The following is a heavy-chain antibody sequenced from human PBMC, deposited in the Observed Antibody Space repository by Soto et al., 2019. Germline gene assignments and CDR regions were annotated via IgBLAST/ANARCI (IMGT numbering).Heavy chain of an antibody. D-gene: IGHD4-17*01. CDR1: GFSLTNYW. CDR2: INSDGRDT. J-gene: IGHJ6*02. V-gene: IGHV3-74*01. CDR3: ARDMWSTVDYYYGMDV. Sequence: SLRLSCAAYGFSLTNYWMHWVRQAPGKGLVWVSRINSDGRDTPYADSVKGRFTISRDNAKNTLYLQMNRLRDEDTAVYYCARDMWSTVDYYYGMDVWGQGTTVTVSS.